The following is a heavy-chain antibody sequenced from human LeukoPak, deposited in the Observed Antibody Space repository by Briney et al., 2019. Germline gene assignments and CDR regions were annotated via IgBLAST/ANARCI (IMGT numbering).Heavy chain of an antibody. D-gene: IGHD5-12*01. Sequence: KPSETLSLTCTVSGGPISSSSYYWGWIRQPPGKGLEWIGSIYYSGSTYYNPSLKSRVTISVDTSKNQFSLKLSSVTAADTAVYYCARDGYSGNDGLWGQGSLVTVSS. CDR1: GGPISSSSYY. V-gene: IGHV4-39*07. CDR2: IYYSGST. J-gene: IGHJ4*02. CDR3: ARDGYSGNDGL.